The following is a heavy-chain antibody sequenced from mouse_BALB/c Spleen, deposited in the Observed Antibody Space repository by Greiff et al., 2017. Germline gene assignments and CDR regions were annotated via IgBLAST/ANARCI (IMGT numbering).Heavy chain of an antibody. D-gene: IGHD2-4*01. Sequence: VQLQQSGAELVRPGTSVKISCNASGYTFTNYWLGWVKQRPGHGLEWIGDIYPGGGYTNYNEKFKGKATLTADTTSSTTYMQLSSLTSEDSAVYFCARGDDDYDVGAMDYWGQGTSVTVSS. CDR3: ARGDDDYDVGAMDY. CDR2: IYPGGGYT. J-gene: IGHJ4*01. V-gene: IGHV1-63*02. CDR1: GYTFTNYW.